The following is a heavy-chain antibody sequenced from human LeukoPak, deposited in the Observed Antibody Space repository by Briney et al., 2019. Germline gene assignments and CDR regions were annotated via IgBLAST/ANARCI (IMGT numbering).Heavy chain of an antibody. Sequence: SVKVSCKASGGTFSSYAISWVRQAPGQGFEWMGGIIPIFGTANYAQKFQGRVTITADKSTSTAYMELSSLRSEDTAVYYCAREIGGGSCYPECGMDVWGKGTTVTVSS. CDR1: GGTFSSYA. CDR3: AREIGGGSCYPECGMDV. J-gene: IGHJ6*04. CDR2: IIPIFGTA. V-gene: IGHV1-69*06. D-gene: IGHD2-15*01.